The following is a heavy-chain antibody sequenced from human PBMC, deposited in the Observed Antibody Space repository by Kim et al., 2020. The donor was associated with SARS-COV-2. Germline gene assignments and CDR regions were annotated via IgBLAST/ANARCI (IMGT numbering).Heavy chain of an antibody. Sequence: TTSNPPRKSRVTISVDTSKNQFSLKLSSVTAADTAVYYCARVVELTGFDYWGQGTLVTVSS. D-gene: IGHD7-27*01. V-gene: IGHV4-59*01. CDR3: ARVVELTGFDY. J-gene: IGHJ4*02. CDR2: T.